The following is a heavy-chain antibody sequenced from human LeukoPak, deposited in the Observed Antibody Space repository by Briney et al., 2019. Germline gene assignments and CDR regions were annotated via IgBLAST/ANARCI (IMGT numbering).Heavy chain of an antibody. CDR2: IYPGDSDT. CDR1: GSSFTSYW. J-gene: IGHJ4*02. CDR3: ARSYSGSYSDY. V-gene: IGHV5-51*01. Sequence: GASLKISCKGSGSSFTSYWIGWVRPMPGKGLGWMGIIYPGDSDTRYSPSFQGQVTISADKSISTAYLQWSSLKASDTAMYYCARSYSGSYSDYWGQGTLVTVSS. D-gene: IGHD1-26*01.